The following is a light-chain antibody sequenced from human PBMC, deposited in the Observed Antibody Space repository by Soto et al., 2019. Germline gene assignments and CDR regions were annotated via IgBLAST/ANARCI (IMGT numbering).Light chain of an antibody. V-gene: IGKV1-5*01. Sequence: DIPMTQSPSTLSASVGDRVTITCRASQSISSWLAWYQQKPGKAPKLLIYDASSLESGVPSRFSGSGSGTEFTLTISSLQTDDFATYYCQQYNSYSSWTFGQGTKVDIK. CDR3: QQYNSYSSWT. CDR2: DAS. J-gene: IGKJ1*01. CDR1: QSISSW.